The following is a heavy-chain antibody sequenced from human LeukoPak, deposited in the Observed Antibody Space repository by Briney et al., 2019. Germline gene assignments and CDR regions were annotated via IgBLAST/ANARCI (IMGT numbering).Heavy chain of an antibody. J-gene: IGHJ3*02. Sequence: PSGTPSLTCTVSGGSVSSGSYYWSWIRQPPGKGLEWIGYIYYSGSTNYNPSLLSRVTISVDTSKNQFSLKLSSVTAADTAVYFCARDPQYSSSSDAFDIWGHGSIVTVSS. V-gene: IGHV4-61*01. CDR3: ARDPQYSSSSDAFDI. CDR1: GGSVSSGSYY. CDR2: IYYSGST. D-gene: IGHD6-13*01.